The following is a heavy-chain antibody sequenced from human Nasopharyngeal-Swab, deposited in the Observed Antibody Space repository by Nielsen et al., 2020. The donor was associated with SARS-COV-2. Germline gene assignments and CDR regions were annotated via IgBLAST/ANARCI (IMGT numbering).Heavy chain of an antibody. J-gene: IGHJ3*02. D-gene: IGHD3-16*02. CDR2: ISYDGSNK. CDR3: ARDPMIWGSYRLHAFDI. Sequence: GESLKISCAASGFTFSSYAMHWVRQAPGKGLEWVAVISYDGSNKYYADSVKGRFTISRDNSKNTLYLQMNSLRAEDTAVYYCARDPMIWGSYRLHAFDIWGQGTMVTVYS. V-gene: IGHV3-30-3*01. CDR1: GFTFSSYA.